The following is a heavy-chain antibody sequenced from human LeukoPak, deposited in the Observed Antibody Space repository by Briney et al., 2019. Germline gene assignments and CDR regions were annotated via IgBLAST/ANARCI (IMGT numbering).Heavy chain of an antibody. V-gene: IGHV3-7*01. J-gene: IGHJ3*01. CDR3: ARLSDSISCFGFDV. CDR2: IKQDESEK. D-gene: IGHD2-2*01. CDR1: GSSFSSYW. Sequence: GGSLRLSCEASGSSFSSYWMSRVRQAPGKGLEWVANIKQDESEKYYVGSVRGRFTISRDNAKNSLYLQMNSLRAGDTAVYYCARLSDSISCFGFDVWGHGTTVTVSS.